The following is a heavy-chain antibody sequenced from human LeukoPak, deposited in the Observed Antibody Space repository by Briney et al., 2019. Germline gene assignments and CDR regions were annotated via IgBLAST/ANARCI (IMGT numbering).Heavy chain of an antibody. J-gene: IGHJ4*02. V-gene: IGHV3-30*02. Sequence: GGSLRLSCAASGLTFSSYGMHWVRQAPGKGLEWVAFIRYDGSNKYYADSVKSRFTISRDNSKNTLYLQMNSLRAEDTAVYYCAMGLSYSSSWYRGGFDYWGQGTLVTVSS. CDR1: GLTFSSYG. CDR3: AMGLSYSSSWYRGGFDY. CDR2: IRYDGSNK. D-gene: IGHD6-13*01.